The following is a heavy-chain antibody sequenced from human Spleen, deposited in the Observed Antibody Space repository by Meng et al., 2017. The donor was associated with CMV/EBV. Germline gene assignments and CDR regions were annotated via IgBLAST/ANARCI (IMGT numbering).Heavy chain of an antibody. J-gene: IGHJ6*02. D-gene: IGHD4-23*01. Sequence: SVKVSCKASGGTFSSYTISWVRQAPGQGLEWMGRIIPILGIANYAQKFQGRVTMTRDTSTSTVYMELSSLRSEDTAVYYCARVRSGGNSYYHYGMDVWGQGTTVTVSS. CDR1: GGTFSSYT. CDR3: ARVRSGGNSYYHYGMDV. CDR2: IIPILGIA. V-gene: IGHV1-69*02.